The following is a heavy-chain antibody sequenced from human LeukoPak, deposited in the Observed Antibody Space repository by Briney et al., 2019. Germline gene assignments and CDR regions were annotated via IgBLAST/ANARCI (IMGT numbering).Heavy chain of an antibody. CDR1: GYSISTGYY. D-gene: IGHD5-24*01. V-gene: IGHV4-38-2*02. CDR2: FYHGGST. Sequence: SETLSLTCTVSGYSISTGYYWDWIRQPPGKGLEWIGTFYHGGSTYYNPSLKSRVTISVDTSKNQFSLNLTSVTAADTAVYYCARERDGYTQPDYYYYYYMDVWGTGTTVSISS. J-gene: IGHJ6*03. CDR3: ARERDGYTQPDYYYYYYMDV.